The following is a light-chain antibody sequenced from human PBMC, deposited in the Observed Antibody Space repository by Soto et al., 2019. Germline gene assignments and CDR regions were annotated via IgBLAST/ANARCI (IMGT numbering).Light chain of an antibody. CDR1: QSVSSN. Sequence: EIVMTQSPATLSVSPGERATLSCWASQSVSSNLAWYQQKPGQAPRLLIYDVSTRATGIPTRFSGSGSGTEFTLTISSLQSEDFAAYYCQQYNNWPVTFGGGTKVEIK. J-gene: IGKJ4*01. CDR3: QQYNNWPVT. V-gene: IGKV3D-15*01. CDR2: DVS.